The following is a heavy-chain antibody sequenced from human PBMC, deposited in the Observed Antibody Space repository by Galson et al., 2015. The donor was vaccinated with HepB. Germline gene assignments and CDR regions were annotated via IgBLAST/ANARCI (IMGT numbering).Heavy chain of an antibody. CDR3: TRSLVVAAIDNWSDP. Sequence: SVKVSCKASGYSFTRYYMHWVRQAPGQGLEWMGIINPSGGSTNYAQKFQGRVTMTRDTSTGTVYMELSSLRSEDTAMYYCTRSLVVAAIDNWSDPWGQGTLVTVSS. V-gene: IGHV1-46*01. CDR1: GYSFTRYY. CDR2: INPSGGST. D-gene: IGHD2-15*01. J-gene: IGHJ5*02.